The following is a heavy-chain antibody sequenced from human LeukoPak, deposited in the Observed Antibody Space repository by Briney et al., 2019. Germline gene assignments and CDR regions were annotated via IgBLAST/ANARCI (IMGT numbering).Heavy chain of an antibody. CDR1: GGSISSGDYY. V-gene: IGHV4-30-4*08. Sequence: SQTLSLTCTVSGGSISSGDYYWNWIRQPPGKGLEWIGYIYYSGSTYYNPSLKSRITISVDTSKNQFSLKLSSVTAADTAVYYCATGSSGYYYSFDYWGQGTLVTVSS. CDR2: IYYSGST. D-gene: IGHD3-22*01. J-gene: IGHJ4*02. CDR3: ATGSSGYYYSFDY.